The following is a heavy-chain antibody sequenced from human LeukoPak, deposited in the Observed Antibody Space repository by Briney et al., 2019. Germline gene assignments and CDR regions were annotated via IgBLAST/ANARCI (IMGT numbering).Heavy chain of an antibody. Sequence: GGSLRLSCAASGFTFSNYYMNWVRQAPGKGLEWVSSISSGSSYIYYADSLKGRFTISRDNAKNSLYLQMNSLRAEDTAVYYCATGVRGYNSALDYWGQGTLVTVST. J-gene: IGHJ4*02. D-gene: IGHD6-19*01. V-gene: IGHV3-21*01. CDR3: ATGVRGYNSALDY. CDR1: GFTFSNYY. CDR2: ISSGSSYI.